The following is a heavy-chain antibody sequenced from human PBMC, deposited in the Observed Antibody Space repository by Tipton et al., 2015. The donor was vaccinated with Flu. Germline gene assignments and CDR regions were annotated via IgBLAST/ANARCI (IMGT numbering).Heavy chain of an antibody. CDR3: ARRDYSNYVSDPKSWFDP. J-gene: IGHJ5*02. D-gene: IGHD4-11*01. V-gene: IGHV4-38-2*01. CDR1: GDSIGSPYF. CDR2: ICPGSP. Sequence: TLSLTCSVSGDSIGSPYFWGWIRRPPGKGLEWIGNICPGSPYYNPSLRSRVTMSIDRSNVQFSLRLTSVTAADTAVYYCARRDYSNYVSDPKSWFDPWGQGTLVAVSS.